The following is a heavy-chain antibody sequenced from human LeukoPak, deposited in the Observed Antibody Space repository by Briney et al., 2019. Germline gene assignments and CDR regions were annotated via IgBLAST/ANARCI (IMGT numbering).Heavy chain of an antibody. J-gene: IGHJ4*02. CDR2: ITNSGSTI. CDR1: GFTFSDYY. V-gene: IGHV3-11*01. CDR3: AKVRGSYYDDY. D-gene: IGHD3-22*01. Sequence: GGSLRLSCAASGFTFSDYYMSWIRQAPGKGLEWVSYITNSGSTIYYADSVKGRFTISRDNAKNSLYLQMNSLRAEDTAVYYCAKVRGSYYDDYWGQGTLVTVSS.